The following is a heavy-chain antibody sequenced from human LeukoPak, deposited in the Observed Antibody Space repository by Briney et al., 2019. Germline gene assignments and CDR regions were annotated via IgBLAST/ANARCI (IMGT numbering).Heavy chain of an antibody. CDR2: IYSSGST. J-gene: IGHJ5*02. CDR1: GGSISSYY. CDR3: ARADPNASGYFYRFNWFDP. V-gene: IGHV4-59*01. D-gene: IGHD3-10*01. Sequence: PSETLSLNCTVSGGSISSYYWNWVRQPPGKGLEWIGNIYSSGSTDYNPSLKSRVTISLATSKFQFSLRLNSVTAADTAVYYCARADPNASGYFYRFNWFDPWGQGTLVTVSS.